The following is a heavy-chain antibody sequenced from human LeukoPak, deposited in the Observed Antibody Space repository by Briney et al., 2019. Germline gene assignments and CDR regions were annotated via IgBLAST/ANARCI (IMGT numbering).Heavy chain of an antibody. CDR3: ARQGGPVLRYFDWLFNH. CDR2: ISYSGTT. D-gene: IGHD3-9*01. J-gene: IGHJ4*02. V-gene: IGHV4-39*01. Sequence: PSETLSLTCTVSGASISSSRYYWGWIRQPPGKGLEWIGSISYSGTTYYNPSLKSRGSISVDTSRNQFSLKLSSVTAPDTAVYYCARQGGPVLRYFDWLFNHWGQGTLVTVSS. CDR1: GASISSSRYY.